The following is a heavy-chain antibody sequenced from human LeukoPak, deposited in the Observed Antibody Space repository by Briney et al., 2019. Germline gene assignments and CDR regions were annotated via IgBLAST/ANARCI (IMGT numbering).Heavy chain of an antibody. CDR2: IYYSGST. D-gene: IGHD3-16*01. J-gene: IGHJ4*02. CDR1: GGSISSYY. V-gene: IGHV4-59*12. CDR3: ARDPLIRGFDY. Sequence: SETLSLTCTVSGGSISSYYWSWIRQPPGKGLEWIGFIYYSGSTNYNPSLKSRVTISVDTSKNQFSLKLSSVTAADTAVYYCARDPLIRGFDYWGQGTLVTVSS.